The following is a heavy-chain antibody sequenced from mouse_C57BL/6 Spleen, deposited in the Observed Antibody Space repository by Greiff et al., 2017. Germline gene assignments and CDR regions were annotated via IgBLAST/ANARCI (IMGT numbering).Heavy chain of an antibody. CDR3: ARWLLPPYWYFDV. J-gene: IGHJ1*03. CDR2: ISSGSSTI. V-gene: IGHV5-17*01. Sequence: EVMLVESGGGLVKPGGSLKLSCAASGFTFSDYGMHWVRQAPEKGLEWVAYISSGSSTIYYADTVKGRFTISRDNAKNTLFLQMTSLRSEDTAMYYCARWLLPPYWYFDVWGTGTTVTVSS. D-gene: IGHD2-3*01. CDR1: GFTFSDYG.